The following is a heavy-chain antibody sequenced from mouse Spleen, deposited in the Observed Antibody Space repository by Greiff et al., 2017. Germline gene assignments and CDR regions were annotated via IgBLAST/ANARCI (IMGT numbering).Heavy chain of an antibody. V-gene: IGHV5-17*01. CDR2: ISSGSSTI. D-gene: IGHD2-4*01. J-gene: IGHJ2*01. CDR1: GFTFSDYG. CDR3: AGRRYDYDGYYFDY. Sequence: EVHLVESGGGLVKPGGSLKLSCAASGFTFSDYGMHWVRQAPEQGLEWVAYISSGSSTIYYADTVKGRFTISRDNAKNTLFLQMTSLRSEDTAMYYCAGRRYDYDGYYFDYWGQGTTLTVSS.